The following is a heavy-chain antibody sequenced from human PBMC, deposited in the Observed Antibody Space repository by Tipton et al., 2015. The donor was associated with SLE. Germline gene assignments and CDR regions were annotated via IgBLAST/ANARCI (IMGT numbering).Heavy chain of an antibody. V-gene: IGHV4-34*01. CDR1: GGSFSGYY. CDR3: AVREYYYMDV. J-gene: IGHJ6*03. CDR2: ISHSGST. D-gene: IGHD6-6*01. Sequence: TLSLTCAVYGGSFSGYYWSWIRQPPGKGLEWIGEISHSGSTNYNPSLKSRVTISVDTSKNQFSLKLSSVTAADTAVYYCAVREYYYMDVWGKGTTVTVSS.